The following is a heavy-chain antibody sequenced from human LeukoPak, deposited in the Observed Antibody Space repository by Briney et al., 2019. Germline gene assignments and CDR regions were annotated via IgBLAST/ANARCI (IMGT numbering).Heavy chain of an antibody. Sequence: PSETLSLTCTVSGGSMSSYYWSWIRQPPGKGLEWIGYIYYSGTTNYSPSLKSRVTISVDTSKNQFSLKLRSVTAADTAIYYCAREAGAKYYFDYWGQGTLVTVSS. V-gene: IGHV4-59*01. D-gene: IGHD6-19*01. CDR1: GGSMSSYY. CDR2: IYYSGTT. J-gene: IGHJ4*02. CDR3: AREAGAKYYFDY.